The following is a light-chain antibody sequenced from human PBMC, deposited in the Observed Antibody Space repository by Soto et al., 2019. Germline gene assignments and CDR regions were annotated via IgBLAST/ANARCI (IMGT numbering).Light chain of an antibody. CDR3: QQYYDWPPNT. CDR1: RPIANK. CDR2: GAS. V-gene: IGKV3D-15*01. J-gene: IGKJ2*01. Sequence: TQSPALLSVSSGETATLSCKASRPIANKLAWYQQSPGQTPRLLIYGASTRASGVPDRFSGSGSGTDFTLTITSPQAEDFATYYCQQYYDWPPNTFGQGTKFDIK.